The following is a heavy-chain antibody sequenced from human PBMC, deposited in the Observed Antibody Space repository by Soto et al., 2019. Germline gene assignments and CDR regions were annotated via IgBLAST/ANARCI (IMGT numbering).Heavy chain of an antibody. CDR3: ARQSYYVDSGFYDY. Sequence: GGSLRLSCAASGFSFSRHSMNWVRQAPGKGLEWVSSISPTSEYIYHADSVKGRFTISRDNSKNSLYLQMDSLRADDTAVYYCARQSYYVDSGFYDYWGQGALVTAFS. CDR2: ISPTSEYI. CDR1: GFSFSRHS. J-gene: IGHJ4*02. D-gene: IGHD3-22*01. V-gene: IGHV3-21*01.